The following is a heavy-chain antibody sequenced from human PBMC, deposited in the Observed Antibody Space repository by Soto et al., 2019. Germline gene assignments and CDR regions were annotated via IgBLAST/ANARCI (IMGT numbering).Heavy chain of an antibody. V-gene: IGHV4-30-2*01. CDR1: GGSIRSGGYS. Sequence: SETLALTCAVSGGSIRSGGYSWSWIRQPPGKGLEWIGYIYHSGSTYYNPSLKSRVTISVDRSKNQFSLKLSSVTAADTAVYYCARAHYGDYGYGMDVWGQGTTVTVSS. CDR3: ARAHYGDYGYGMDV. D-gene: IGHD4-17*01. CDR2: IYHSGST. J-gene: IGHJ6*02.